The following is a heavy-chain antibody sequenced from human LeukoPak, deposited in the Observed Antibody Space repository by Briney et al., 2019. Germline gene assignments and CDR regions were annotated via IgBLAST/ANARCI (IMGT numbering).Heavy chain of an antibody. V-gene: IGHV3-43D*04. D-gene: IGHD3-10*01. CDR3: AKGTYGFPPRYYMDV. J-gene: IGHJ6*03. Sequence: GGFLRLSCAASGFTFEDHGMHWVRQAPGKGLEGVSHIAWDGVTTYYADSVKGRLAISRDNNKNFVYLQMNSLRRDDSAQYYCAKGTYGFPPRYYMDVWGKGTRVTVSS. CDR2: IAWDGVTT. CDR1: GFTFEDHG.